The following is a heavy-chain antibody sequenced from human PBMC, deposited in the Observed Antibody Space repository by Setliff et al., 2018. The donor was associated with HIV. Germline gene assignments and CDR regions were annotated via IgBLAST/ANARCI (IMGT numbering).Heavy chain of an antibody. CDR1: GSSISNHY. J-gene: IGHJ4*02. CDR2: SHYSGGS. V-gene: IGHV4-59*11. CDR3: ARMDKSYRSFEY. Sequence: SETLSLTCTVSGSSISNHYWNLIRQPPGKGLEWIGNSHYSGGSNYNPSLKSRVTISLDTSKNQFPLNLRSVTAADTAVYYCARMDKSYRSFEYWGQGTLVTVSS. D-gene: IGHD2-2*03.